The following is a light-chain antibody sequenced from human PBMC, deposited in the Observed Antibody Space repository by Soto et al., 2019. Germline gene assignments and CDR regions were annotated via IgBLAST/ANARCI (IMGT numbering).Light chain of an antibody. J-gene: IGKJ5*01. CDR3: QQYGSSPIT. CDR1: QSVSSK. CDR2: DAS. Sequence: EIVMTQSPGTLSVSPGERVTLSCRASQSVSSKLVWYQRKPGQTPRLLIYDASTRATGMPGRFSGSGSGTDFTLTISRLEPEDFAVYYCQQYGSSPITFGQGTRLEIK. V-gene: IGKV3-20*01.